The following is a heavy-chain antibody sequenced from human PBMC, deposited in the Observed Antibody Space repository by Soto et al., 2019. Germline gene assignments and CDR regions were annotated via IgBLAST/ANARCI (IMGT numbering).Heavy chain of an antibody. Sequence: GGSLRLSCAASGFPVSSNYMSWVRQAPGKGLEWVSVIYSGGSTYYADSVKGRFTISRDNSKNTLYLQMNSLRAEDTAVYYCVLGGQQLFPFDPWGQGTLVTVSS. J-gene: IGHJ5*02. CDR1: GFPVSSNY. CDR3: VLGGQQLFPFDP. V-gene: IGHV3-53*01. CDR2: IYSGGST. D-gene: IGHD6-13*01.